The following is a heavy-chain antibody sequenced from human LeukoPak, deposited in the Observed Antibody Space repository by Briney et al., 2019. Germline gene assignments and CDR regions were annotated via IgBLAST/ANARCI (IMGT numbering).Heavy chain of an antibody. J-gene: IGHJ6*02. CDR2: IYYSGST. V-gene: IGHV4-39*07. Sequence: PSETLSLTCTVSGGSISSSSYYWGWIRQPPGKGLEWIGSIYYSGSTYYNPSLKSRVTISVDTSKNQFSLKLSSVTAADTAVYYCTGSGYGGDYYGMDVWGQGTTVTVSS. CDR3: TGSGYGGDYYGMDV. CDR1: GGSISSSSYY. D-gene: IGHD3-22*01.